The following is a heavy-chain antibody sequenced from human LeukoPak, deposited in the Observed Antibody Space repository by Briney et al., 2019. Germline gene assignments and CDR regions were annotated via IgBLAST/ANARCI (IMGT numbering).Heavy chain of an antibody. V-gene: IGHV3-21*01. CDR1: GFTFSSYS. D-gene: IGHD6-13*01. CDR3: ARGGYSSHDLTTSGLSDYYYYYMDV. CDR2: ISSSSSYI. J-gene: IGHJ6*03. Sequence: PGGSLRLSCAASGFTFSSYSMNWVRQAPGKGLEWVSSISSSSSYIYYADSVKGRFTISRDNAKNSLYLQMNSLRAEDTAVYYCARGGYSSHDLTTSGLSDYYYYYMDVWGKGTTVTVSS.